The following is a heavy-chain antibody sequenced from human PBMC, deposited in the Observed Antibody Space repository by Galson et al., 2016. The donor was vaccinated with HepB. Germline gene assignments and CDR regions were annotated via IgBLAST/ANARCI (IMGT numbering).Heavy chain of an antibody. J-gene: IGHJ4*02. D-gene: IGHD6-13*01. Sequence: SLRLSCAASGFSFSTFGMHWVRQAPGKGLEWVTIISTDGRYKSYADSVKGRFIISRDSSRNTLYLQMNSLRPEDKAVYYCARGIYSSSWELDYWGQGTLVTVSS. CDR3: ARGIYSSSWELDY. CDR2: ISTDGRYK. CDR1: GFSFSTFG. V-gene: IGHV3-30*03.